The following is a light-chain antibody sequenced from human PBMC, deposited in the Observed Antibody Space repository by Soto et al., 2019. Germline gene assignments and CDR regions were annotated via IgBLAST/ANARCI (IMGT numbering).Light chain of an antibody. CDR1: QTISSY. Sequence: DIQMTQSQSSLSASVGDRVTITCRASQTISSYLNWYQQKPGKAPKLLIYAASSLQSGVPSRFSGSGSGTEFTLTISSLQPDDFATYYCQQYNSYSWTFGQGTKVDIK. CDR2: AAS. J-gene: IGKJ1*01. V-gene: IGKV1-5*01. CDR3: QQYNSYSWT.